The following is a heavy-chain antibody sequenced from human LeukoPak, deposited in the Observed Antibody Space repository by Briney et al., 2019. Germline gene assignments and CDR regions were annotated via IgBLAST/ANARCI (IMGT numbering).Heavy chain of an antibody. J-gene: IGHJ6*02. CDR1: GFTFGDYA. Sequence: GGSLRLSCTTSGFTFGDYALSWVRQAPGKGLEWVGFIRSKAYGGTTEYAASVKGRFTISRDDSKSIAYLQMNSLKTEETAVYYCTRGGHYGMDVWGQGTTVTVSS. V-gene: IGHV3-49*04. CDR3: TRGGHYGMDV. CDR2: IRSKAYGGTT.